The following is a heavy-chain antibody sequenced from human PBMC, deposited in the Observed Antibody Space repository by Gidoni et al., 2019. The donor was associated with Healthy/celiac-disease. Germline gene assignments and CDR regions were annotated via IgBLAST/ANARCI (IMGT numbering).Heavy chain of an antibody. D-gene: IGHD1-26*01. J-gene: IGHJ4*02. V-gene: IGHV3-48*02. Sequence: EVQLVEPGVGLVRPGGARSLSCADSGFTLSTYSLNWVRQAPGKGLEWISYIGGTGGTVHYADSVKGRFTISRDNAKNSLYLQMNSLRDEDTAVYYCARGGSYVYWGQGTLVTVSS. CDR1: GFTLSTYS. CDR3: ARGGSYVY. CDR2: IGGTGGTV.